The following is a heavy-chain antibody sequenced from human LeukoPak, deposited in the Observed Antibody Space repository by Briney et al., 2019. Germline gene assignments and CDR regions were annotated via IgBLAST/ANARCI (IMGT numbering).Heavy chain of an antibody. D-gene: IGHD1-14*01. CDR1: LDSTTSNF. CDR3: AREILGGFNPGAY. CDR2: IHRSGSP. Sequence: SETLSLTCTVSLDSTTSNFWSWVRQPQGKGLEWIGEIHRSGSPNYNPSLQSRVTISIDRSRNQIVLELSSVTAADTAVYYCAREILGGFNPGAYWAQGTLVTVSS. J-gene: IGHJ4*02. V-gene: IGHV4-4*02.